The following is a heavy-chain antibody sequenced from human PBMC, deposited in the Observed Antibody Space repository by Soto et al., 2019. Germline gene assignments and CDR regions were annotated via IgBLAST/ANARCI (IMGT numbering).Heavy chain of an antibody. J-gene: IGHJ6*02. CDR3: AKMYYDFWSGSSPCGMDV. CDR1: GGSISSYY. CDR2: IYYSGST. D-gene: IGHD3-3*01. V-gene: IGHV4-59*01. Sequence: PSETLSLTCTVSGGSISSYYWSWIRQPPGKGLEWIGYIYYSGSTNYNPSLKSRVTISVDTSKNQFSLKLSSVTAADTAVYYCAKMYYDFWSGSSPCGMDVRGQGTTVTVSS.